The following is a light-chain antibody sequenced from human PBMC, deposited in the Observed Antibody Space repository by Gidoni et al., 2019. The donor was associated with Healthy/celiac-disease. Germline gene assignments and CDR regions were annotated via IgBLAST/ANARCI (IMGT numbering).Light chain of an antibody. CDR3: QQYGSSPLT. CDR2: GAS. J-gene: IGKJ4*01. CDR1: QSVSSSY. V-gene: IGKV3-20*01. Sequence: ETALTQSPGTLSLSPGERATLSCTASQSVSSSYLAWYQQKPGQAPRLLTYGASSGATGTPDWCSGSASGTDFTLTISRLEPEDFSFYCCQQYGSSPLTFGGGTQVEIK.